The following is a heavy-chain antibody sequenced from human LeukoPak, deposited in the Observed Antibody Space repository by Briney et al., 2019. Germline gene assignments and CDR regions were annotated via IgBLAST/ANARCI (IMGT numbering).Heavy chain of an antibody. D-gene: IGHD2-15*01. Sequence: GGSLRLSCVASGFSLSGYWMYWVRQAPGKGLMYISRNNGDGSTTNYADVVKGRFTMSRDNVKSTLYLQMNSLRVEDTAVYYCARDPRNVGLAPWGQGTLVTVSS. V-gene: IGHV3-74*01. CDR3: ARDPRNVGLAP. CDR1: GFSLSGYW. CDR2: NNGDGSTT. J-gene: IGHJ5*02.